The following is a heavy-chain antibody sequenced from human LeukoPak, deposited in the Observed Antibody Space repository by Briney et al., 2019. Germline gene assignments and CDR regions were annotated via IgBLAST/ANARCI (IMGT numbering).Heavy chain of an antibody. D-gene: IGHD6-13*01. CDR2: FKTSGST. J-gene: IGHJ4*01. CDR3: AREVVAAPGTVDY. V-gene: IGHV4-61*02. CDR1: GGSISSGSYY. Sequence: PSETLSLTCTVSGGSISSGSYYWSWIRQPAGKGLEWIGRFKTSGSTNYNPSLTSRVTISVDTSKNQFSLKLSSVTAADTAVYYCAREVVAAPGTVDYWGQGTLVTVSS.